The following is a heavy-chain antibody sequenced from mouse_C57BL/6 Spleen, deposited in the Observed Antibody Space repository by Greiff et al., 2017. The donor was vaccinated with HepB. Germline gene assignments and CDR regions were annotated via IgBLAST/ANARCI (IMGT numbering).Heavy chain of an antibody. V-gene: IGHV4-1*01. CDR2: INPDSSTI. D-gene: IGHD2-1*01. Sequence: EVQLQESGGGLVQPGGSLKLSCAASGIDFSRYWMSWVRRAPGKGLEWIGEINPDSSTINYAPSLKDKFIISRDNAKNTLYLQMSKVRSEDTALYYCARPAYGNYEGWFAYWGQGTLVTVSA. CDR3: ARPAYGNYEGWFAY. CDR1: GIDFSRYW. J-gene: IGHJ3*01.